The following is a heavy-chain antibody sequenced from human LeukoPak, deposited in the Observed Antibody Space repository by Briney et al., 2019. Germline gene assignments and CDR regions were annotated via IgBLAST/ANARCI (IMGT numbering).Heavy chain of an antibody. Sequence: SETLSLTCAVYGGSFSGYYWSWIRQPPGKGLDWIGEINHSGSTNYNPSLKSRVTISVDTSKNQFSLKLSSVTAADTAVYYCARLGGGSSWTKGYYYYYMDVWGKGTTVTISS. J-gene: IGHJ6*03. CDR1: GGSFSGYY. CDR2: INHSGST. CDR3: ARLGGGSSWTKGYYYYYMDV. D-gene: IGHD6-13*01. V-gene: IGHV4-34*01.